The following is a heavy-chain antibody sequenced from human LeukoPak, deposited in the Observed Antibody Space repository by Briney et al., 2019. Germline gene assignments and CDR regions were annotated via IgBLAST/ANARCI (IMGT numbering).Heavy chain of an antibody. CDR1: GGSISSYY. J-gene: IGHJ4*02. Sequence: KASETLSLTCTVSGGSISSYYWSWIRQPPGKGLEWIGYIYYSGSTNYNPSLKSRVTISVDTSKNQFFLKLSSVTAADTAVYYCARVDTAMASYYFDYWGQGTLVTVSS. V-gene: IGHV4-59*01. CDR3: ARVDTAMASYYFDY. D-gene: IGHD5-18*01. CDR2: IYYSGST.